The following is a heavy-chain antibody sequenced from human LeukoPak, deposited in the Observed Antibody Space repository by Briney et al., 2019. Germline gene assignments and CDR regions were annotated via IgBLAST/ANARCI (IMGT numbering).Heavy chain of an antibody. Sequence: SETLSLTCAVYGGSFSGYYWSWIRQPPGKGLEWIGEINHSGSTNYNPSLKSRVTISVDTSKNQFSLKLSSVTAADTAVYYCARGRFTYYYGSGSYSEFDYWGQGTLVTVSS. V-gene: IGHV4-34*01. CDR3: ARGRFTYYYGSGSYSEFDY. J-gene: IGHJ4*02. CDR1: GGSFSGYY. CDR2: INHSGST. D-gene: IGHD3-10*01.